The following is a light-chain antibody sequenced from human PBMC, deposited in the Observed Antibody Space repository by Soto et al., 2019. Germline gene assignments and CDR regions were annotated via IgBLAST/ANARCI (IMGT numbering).Light chain of an antibody. J-gene: IGKJ4*01. CDR3: QQDKT. V-gene: IGKV3-20*01. CDR1: QSVSSSY. CDR2: GAS. Sequence: EIVLTQSPGTLSLSPGERATLSCRASQSVSSSYLAWYQQKPGQAPRLLIYGASSRVTGIPDRFSGSGSGTDFTLTISGLEPEDLAVYYCQQDKTFGRGTKVEIK.